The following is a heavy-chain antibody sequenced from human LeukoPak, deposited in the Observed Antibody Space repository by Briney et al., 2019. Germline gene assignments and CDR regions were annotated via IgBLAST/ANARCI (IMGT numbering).Heavy chain of an antibody. D-gene: IGHD3-22*01. CDR3: ARDRRYYDSSAYIRGFDY. CDR2: IYHSGST. J-gene: IGHJ4*02. CDR1: GFTVSSNY. V-gene: IGHV4-4*02. Sequence: GSLRLSCAASGFTVSSNYMSWVRQAPGKGLEWIGEIYHSGSTNHNPSLKSRVTISVDKSKNQFSLNLSSVTAADTAVYYCARDRRYYDSSAYIRGFDYWGQGTLVTVSS.